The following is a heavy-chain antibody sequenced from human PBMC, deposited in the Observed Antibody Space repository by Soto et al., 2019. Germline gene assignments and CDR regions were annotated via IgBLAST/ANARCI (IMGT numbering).Heavy chain of an antibody. CDR3: ARDFWSGPFDY. V-gene: IGHV3-33*01. D-gene: IGHD3-3*01. CDR1: GFTFSSYG. J-gene: IGHJ4*02. Sequence: QVQLVESGGGVVQPGRSLRLSCAASGFTFSSYGLHWVRQAPGKGLEWVAVIWSDGSNKYYADSVKGRFTISRDNSQNTLYLQMNSRRAEDTAVYYCARDFWSGPFDYWGQGTLVSVSS. CDR2: IWSDGSNK.